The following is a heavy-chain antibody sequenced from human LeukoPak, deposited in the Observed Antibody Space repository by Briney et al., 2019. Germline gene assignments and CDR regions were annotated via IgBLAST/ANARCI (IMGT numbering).Heavy chain of an antibody. CDR2: INPNSGGT. D-gene: IGHD2-2*02. J-gene: IGHJ3*02. CDR1: GYTFTGYY. CDR3: ARDLVVAYTTDAFDI. V-gene: IGHV1-2*02. Sequence: ASVKVSCKASGYTFTGYYMHWVRQAPGRGLEWMGWINPNSGGTNYAQKFQGRVTMTRDTSISTAYMELSRLRSDDTAVYYCARDLVVAYTTDAFDIWGQGTMVTVS.